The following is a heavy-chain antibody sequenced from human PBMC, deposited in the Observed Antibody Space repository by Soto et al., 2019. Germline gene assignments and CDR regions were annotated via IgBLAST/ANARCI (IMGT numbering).Heavy chain of an antibody. J-gene: IGHJ2*01. D-gene: IGHD2-15*01. CDR1: QFPFSSFT. CDR3: ARIPVVASWWHFVL. Sequence: EMQLVESGGGLAKPGGSLRLTCAAYQFPFSSFTMTWVRQAPGKGLEWVSSISRGSDYIFYADSVKDRFIISRDNAKNSLYLQMNSLRPEDTAEYYCARIPVVASWWHFVLWGRGTLVTVSS. V-gene: IGHV3-21*01. CDR2: ISRGSDYI.